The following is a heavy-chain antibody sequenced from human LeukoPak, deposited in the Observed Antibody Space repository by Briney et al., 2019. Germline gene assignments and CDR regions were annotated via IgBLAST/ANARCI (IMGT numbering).Heavy chain of an antibody. J-gene: IGHJ5*02. D-gene: IGHD2-15*01. CDR2: ISNSGGSA. Sequence: PGGSLRLSCAASGFTFSSYAMSWVRQAPGKGLEWVSAISNSGGSAYYPDSLKGRFTISRDNSKYTLHLQMNSLRAEDTAVYYCAREPVVVVAADNWFDPWGQGTLVTVSS. CDR1: GFTFSSYA. V-gene: IGHV3-23*01. CDR3: AREPVVVVAADNWFDP.